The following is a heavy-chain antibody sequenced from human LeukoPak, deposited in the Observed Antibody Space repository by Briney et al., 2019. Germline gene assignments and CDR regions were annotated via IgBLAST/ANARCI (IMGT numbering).Heavy chain of an antibody. Sequence: SETLSLTCTVSGGSISSHYWSWIRQPPGKGLEWIGYIYYSGSTNYNPSLKSRVTISVDTSKNQFSLKLSSVTAADTAVYYCARARYSSGSYYFDYWGQGTLVTVSS. J-gene: IGHJ4*02. V-gene: IGHV4-59*11. D-gene: IGHD6-19*01. CDR3: ARARYSSGSYYFDY. CDR1: GGSISSHY. CDR2: IYYSGST.